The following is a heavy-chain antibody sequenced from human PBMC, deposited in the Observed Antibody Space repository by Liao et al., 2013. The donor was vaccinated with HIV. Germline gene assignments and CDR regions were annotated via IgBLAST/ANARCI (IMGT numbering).Heavy chain of an antibody. CDR3: ARGFFDYPVNYFDL. J-gene: IGHJ4*02. Sequence: QVQLQESGPGLVQPAETLSLTCNVSDDSNSFFYWNWIRQSPGKGLEWIGYIYFSGSTKYNPSLKSRVTLSVDTSKQQISLKLDSVTAADTALYYCARGFFDYPVNYFDLWGQGTPITVSS. D-gene: IGHD3-9*01. CDR1: DDSNSFFY. V-gene: IGHV4-59*01. CDR2: IYFSGST.